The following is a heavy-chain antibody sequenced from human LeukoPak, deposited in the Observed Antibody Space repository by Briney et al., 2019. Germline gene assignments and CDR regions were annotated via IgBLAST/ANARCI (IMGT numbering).Heavy chain of an antibody. J-gene: IGHJ4*02. Sequence: SVTLSLTCAVYGGSFSGYYWSWVRQPPGKGLEWIGEINHSGGPTYNPSLKSRVTTSVDTSNNQCSLNLYSATAADTAVYYCARRYGDCRGGSCPYFEYWGQGILVTVSS. D-gene: IGHD2-15*01. CDR2: INHSGGP. CDR1: GGSFSGYY. V-gene: IGHV4-34*01. CDR3: ARRYGDCRGGSCPYFEY.